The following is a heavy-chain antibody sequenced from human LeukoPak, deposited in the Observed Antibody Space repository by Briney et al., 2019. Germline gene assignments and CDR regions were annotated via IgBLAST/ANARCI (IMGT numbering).Heavy chain of an antibody. D-gene: IGHD3-10*01. J-gene: IGHJ4*02. CDR2: ISTSGSTI. CDR3: ARGDGYYGSGSYYNY. V-gene: IGHV3-48*03. Sequence: PGGSLRLSCAASGFTFSNYEINWVRQAPEKGLEWVSYISTSGSTIYYADSVRGRFTISRDNAKNSLYLQMNSLRAEDTAGYYCARGDGYYGSGSYYNYWGQGTLVTVSS. CDR1: GFTFSNYE.